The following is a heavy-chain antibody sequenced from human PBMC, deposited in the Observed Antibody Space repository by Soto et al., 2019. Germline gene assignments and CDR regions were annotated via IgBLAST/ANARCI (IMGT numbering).Heavy chain of an antibody. CDR2: ISYDGSNK. J-gene: IGHJ4*02. Sequence: GSLRLSCAASGFTFSSYAMHWVRQAPGKGLEWVAVISYDGSNKYYADSVKGRFTISRDNSKNTLYLQMNSLRAEDTAVYYCAREQYDSTTPGFDYWGQGTLVTVSS. V-gene: IGHV3-30*04. CDR1: GFTFSSYA. D-gene: IGHD3-3*01. CDR3: AREQYDSTTPGFDY.